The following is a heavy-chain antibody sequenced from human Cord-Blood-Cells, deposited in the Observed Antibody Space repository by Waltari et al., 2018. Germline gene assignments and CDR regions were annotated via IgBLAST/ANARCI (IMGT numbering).Heavy chain of an antibody. CDR3: ARRGDYYYYYMDV. CDR2: IWYDGSNK. J-gene: IGHJ6*03. V-gene: IGHV3-33*01. Sequence: QVQLVESGGGVVQPGRSLRLSCAASGFTFSSYGMPWVRQAPGKGLEWVAVIWYDGSNKYYADSVKGRFTISRDNSKNTLYLQMNSLRAEDTAVYYCARRGDYYYYYMDVWGKGTTVTVSS. D-gene: IGHD3-16*01. CDR1: GFTFSSYG.